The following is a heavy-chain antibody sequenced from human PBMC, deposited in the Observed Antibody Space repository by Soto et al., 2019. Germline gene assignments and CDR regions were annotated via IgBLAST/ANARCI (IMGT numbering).Heavy chain of an antibody. CDR2: IIPIFGTA. J-gene: IGHJ6*02. D-gene: IGHD5-18*01. Sequence: QVQLVQSGAEVKKPGSSVKVSCKASGGTFSSYAISWVRQAPGQGLEWMGGIIPIFGTANYAQKFQGRVTITADESMSTAYMELSSLSSEDTAVYYCALSSLYVDTAMLGYYYGMYVWGQGTTVTVSS. V-gene: IGHV1-69*01. CDR1: GGTFSSYA. CDR3: ALSSLYVDTAMLGYYYGMYV.